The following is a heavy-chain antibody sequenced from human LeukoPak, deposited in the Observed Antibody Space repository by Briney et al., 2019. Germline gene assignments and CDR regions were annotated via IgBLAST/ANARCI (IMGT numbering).Heavy chain of an antibody. CDR1: GFTFSSYA. V-gene: IGHV3-23*01. Sequence: GGSLRLSCAAPGFTFSSYAMSWVRQAPGEGLEWVSAISGSGGSTYYADSVKGRFTISRDNSKNTLYLQMNSLRAEDTAVYYCAKDRSSGWLERWYFDLWGRGTLVTVSS. CDR2: ISGSGGST. J-gene: IGHJ2*01. D-gene: IGHD6-19*01. CDR3: AKDRSSGWLERWYFDL.